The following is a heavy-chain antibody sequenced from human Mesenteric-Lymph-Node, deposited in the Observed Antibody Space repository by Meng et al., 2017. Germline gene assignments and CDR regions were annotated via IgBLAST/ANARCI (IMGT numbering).Heavy chain of an antibody. V-gene: IGHV4-31*03. CDR2: IYYSGST. Sequence: HVQLQESGPGLVKPSQPLSLTCTVSGGSISSGNNYWSWIRQHPGKGLEYIGYIYYSGSTYYNPSLKSRVIISVDTSKNQFSLRLNSVTAADTAVYYCASLYGDSSVWYLDLWGRGTLVTVSS. D-gene: IGHD4-17*01. CDR3: ASLYGDSSVWYLDL. CDR1: GGSISSGNNY. J-gene: IGHJ2*01.